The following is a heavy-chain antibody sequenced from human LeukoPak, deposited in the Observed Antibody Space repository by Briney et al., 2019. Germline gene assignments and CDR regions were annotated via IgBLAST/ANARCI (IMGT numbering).Heavy chain of an antibody. CDR1: RFTLSSYA. V-gene: IGHV3-23*01. CDR2: ISDSGAST. Sequence: GSLRLSCEASRFTLSSYAMSWVRQAPGKGLEWVSGISDSGASTYYADSVKGRFTISRDNSKNTLYLQMNSLRAEDTAVYYCASTAGYTSGWYLWGQGTLVTVSS. J-gene: IGHJ4*02. D-gene: IGHD6-19*01. CDR3: ASTAGYTSGWYL.